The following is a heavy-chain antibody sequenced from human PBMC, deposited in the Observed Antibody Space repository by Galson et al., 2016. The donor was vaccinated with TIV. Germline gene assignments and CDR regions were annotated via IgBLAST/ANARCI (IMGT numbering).Heavy chain of an antibody. CDR2: IDIDGST. CDR1: GLIVSDNY. D-gene: IGHD2-21*01. Sequence: SLRLSCATSGLIVSDNYMNWVCQAPGKGLEWVSVIDIDGSTRYADSVKGRFTISRDNSRNTRYLQMDSLRPDDTSVYYCARDRRHCGNECFLRYYYGMDVWGQGTTVTVSS. V-gene: IGHV3-66*02. J-gene: IGHJ6*02. CDR3: ARDRRHCGNECFLRYYYGMDV.